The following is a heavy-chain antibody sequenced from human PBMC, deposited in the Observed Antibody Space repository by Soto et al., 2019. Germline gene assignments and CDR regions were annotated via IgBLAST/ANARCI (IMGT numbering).Heavy chain of an antibody. CDR3: AKNSDIVATIFDY. CDR2: ISGSGGST. J-gene: IGHJ4*02. Sequence: PGGSLRLSCAASGFTFSSYAMSWGRQAPGKGLEWVPAISGSGGSTYYADSVKGRFTISRDNSKNTLYLQMNSLRAEDTAVYYCAKNSDIVATIFDYWGQGTLVTVSS. CDR1: GFTFSSYA. V-gene: IGHV3-23*01. D-gene: IGHD5-12*01.